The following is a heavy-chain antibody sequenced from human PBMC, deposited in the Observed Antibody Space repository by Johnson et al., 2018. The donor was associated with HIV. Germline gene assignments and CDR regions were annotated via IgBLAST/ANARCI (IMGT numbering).Heavy chain of an antibody. CDR1: GFTFDDYA. V-gene: IGHV3-9*01. CDR3: ARGPSQLYWPDVAFDI. Sequence: VLLVESGGGLVQPGRSLRLSCAASGFTFDDYAMHWVRQAPGKGLEWVSGISWNSGSIGYADSVKGRFTISRDNAKNSLYLQMNSLRAEDTAVYYCARGPSQLYWPDVAFDIWGQGTTVTVSS. CDR2: ISWNSGSI. J-gene: IGHJ3*02. D-gene: IGHD2-8*02.